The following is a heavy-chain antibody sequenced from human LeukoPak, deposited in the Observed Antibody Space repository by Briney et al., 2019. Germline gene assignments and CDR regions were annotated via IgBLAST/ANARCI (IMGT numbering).Heavy chain of an antibody. CDR1: EFTFSNYA. D-gene: IGHD4-23*01. J-gene: IGHJ4*02. Sequence: QPGGSLRLSCSASEFTFSNYAMSSVRQAPGEGLEWVSVIRGCGGTTYSADSVKGRFTISRDNSKNTLYLQMNSLRAEDTAAYYCARERGSSGGNTNGYFDYWGQGRLATV. CDR2: IRGCGGTT. CDR3: ARERGSSGGNTNGYFDY. V-gene: IGHV3-23*01.